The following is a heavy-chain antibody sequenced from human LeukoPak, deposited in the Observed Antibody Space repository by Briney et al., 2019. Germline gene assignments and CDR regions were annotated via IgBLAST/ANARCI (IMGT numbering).Heavy chain of an antibody. D-gene: IGHD6-13*01. CDR2: IKNDGTVK. J-gene: IGHJ4*02. CDR1: GFTFSSYG. CDR3: AKDSYSKGDY. Sequence: GGSLRLSCAASGFTFSSYGMHWVRQAPGKGLEWVANIKNDGTVKNYVDSVKGRFTISRDNAKNSLYLQMNSLRAEDTAVYYCAKDSYSKGDYWGQGVLVTVSS. V-gene: IGHV3-7*01.